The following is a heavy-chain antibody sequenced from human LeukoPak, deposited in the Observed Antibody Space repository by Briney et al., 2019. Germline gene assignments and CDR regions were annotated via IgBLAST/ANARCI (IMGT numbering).Heavy chain of an antibody. J-gene: IGHJ4*02. CDR2: IISIFGTA. D-gene: IGHD3-22*01. CDR1: GGTFSSYA. CDR3: ARVYYDSSGYYYPVDY. Sequence: SVKVSCKASGGTFSSYAISWVRQAPGQGLEWMGGIISIFGTANYAQKFQGRVTITADEYTSTAYMELSSLRSEDTAVYYCARVYYDSSGYYYPVDYWGQGTLVTVSS. V-gene: IGHV1-69*01.